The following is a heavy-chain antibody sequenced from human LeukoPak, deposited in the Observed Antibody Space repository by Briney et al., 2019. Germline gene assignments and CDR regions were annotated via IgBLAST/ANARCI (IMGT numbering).Heavy chain of an antibody. J-gene: IGHJ4*02. CDR1: GYIFIGYY. CDR3: ARDKRRFLEWLLYREFDY. V-gene: IGHV1-2*02. Sequence: ASVKVSCKASGYIFIGYYMHWVRQAPGQGLEWMGWMNPDIGATNYAQKFQGRVTMTRDTSISTAYMELSGLRSDDTAVYYCARDKRRFLEWLLYREFDYWGQGTLVTVSS. CDR2: MNPDIGAT. D-gene: IGHD3-3*01.